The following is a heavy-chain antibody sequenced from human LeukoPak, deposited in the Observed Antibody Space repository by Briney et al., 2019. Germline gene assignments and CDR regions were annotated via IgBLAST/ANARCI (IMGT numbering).Heavy chain of an antibody. J-gene: IGHJ4*02. CDR1: GFTFSSYW. CDR2: INSDGSST. D-gene: IGHD3-22*01. CDR3: TRRYYDSNDY. Sequence: GGSLRLSCAAPGFTFSSYWMHWVRQAPGKGLVWVSHINSDGSSTTYADSVKGRFTISRDNAKNTLYLQMNNLRAEDTAVYYCTRRYYDSNDYWGQGTLVTVSS. V-gene: IGHV3-74*01.